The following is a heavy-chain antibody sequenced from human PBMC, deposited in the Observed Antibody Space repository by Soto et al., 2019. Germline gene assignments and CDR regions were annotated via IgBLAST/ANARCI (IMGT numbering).Heavy chain of an antibody. CDR1: GGSISSSSYY. J-gene: IGHJ6*02. Sequence: QLQLQESGPGLVKPSETLSLTCTVSGGSISSSSYYWGWIRQPPGKGLEWIGSIYYSGSTYYNPSLKSRVTISVDPSKNQFSLKLSSVTAADTAVYYCARPRGDYDSSGYYYYYYYGMDVWGQGTTVTVSS. CDR3: ARPRGDYDSSGYYYYYYYGMDV. D-gene: IGHD3-22*01. CDR2: IYYSGST. V-gene: IGHV4-39*01.